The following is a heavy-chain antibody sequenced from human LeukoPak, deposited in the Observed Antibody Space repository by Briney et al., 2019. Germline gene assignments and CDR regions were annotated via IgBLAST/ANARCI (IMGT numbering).Heavy chain of an antibody. CDR2: INSDGSST. CDR3: ARGPRRYDILTGYYPNWFDP. Sequence: GGSLRLSCAASGFTFSSYWMHWVRQAPGKGLVWVSRINSDGSSTSYADSVKGRFTISRDNAKNTLYLQMNSLRAEDTAVYYCARGPRRYDILTGYYPNWFDPWGQGTLVTVSS. CDR1: GFTFSSYW. D-gene: IGHD3-9*01. J-gene: IGHJ5*02. V-gene: IGHV3-74*01.